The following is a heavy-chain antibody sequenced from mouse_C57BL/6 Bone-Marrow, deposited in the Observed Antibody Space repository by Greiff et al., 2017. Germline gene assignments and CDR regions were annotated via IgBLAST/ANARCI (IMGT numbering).Heavy chain of an antibody. J-gene: IGHJ3*01. CDR3: ARKLRPFYGLAY. CDR2: IDPNSGGT. CDR1: GYTFTSYW. D-gene: IGHD1-2*01. Sequence: QQSCKASGYTFTSYWMHWVKQRPGRGLEWIGRIDPNSGGTKYNEKFKSKATLTVDKPSSTAYMQLSSLTSEDSAVYYCARKLRPFYGLAYWGQGTLVTVSA. V-gene: IGHV1-72*01.